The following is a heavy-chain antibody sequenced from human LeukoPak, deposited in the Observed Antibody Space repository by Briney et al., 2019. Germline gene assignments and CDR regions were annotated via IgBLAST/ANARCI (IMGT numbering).Heavy chain of an antibody. Sequence: GGSLRLSCAASKFTFSSYWMSWVRQAPGKGLEWVANIKQDGSVQFYMDSLKGRFSVSRDNAKNSLYLQMNGLRVEDTAVYYCTRLQIAVAGPNWFDPWGQGTLVTVS. CDR3: TRLQIAVAGPNWFDP. D-gene: IGHD6-19*01. V-gene: IGHV3-7*01. CDR2: IKQDGSVQ. J-gene: IGHJ5*02. CDR1: KFTFSSYW.